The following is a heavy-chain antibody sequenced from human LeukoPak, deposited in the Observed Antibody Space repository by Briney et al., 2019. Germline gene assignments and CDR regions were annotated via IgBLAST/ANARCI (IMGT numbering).Heavy chain of an antibody. Sequence: GGSLRLSCAASGFTFSSYAMSWVRQAPGRGLEWVSAISGSGGSTYYADFVKGRFTISRDNSKNTLYLQMNSLRAEDTAVYSKGGGSGWYWEEYWGQGTLVTVSS. V-gene: IGHV3-23*01. J-gene: IGHJ4*02. CDR1: GFTFSSYA. D-gene: IGHD6-19*01. CDR2: ISGSGGST. CDR3: GGGSGWYWEEY.